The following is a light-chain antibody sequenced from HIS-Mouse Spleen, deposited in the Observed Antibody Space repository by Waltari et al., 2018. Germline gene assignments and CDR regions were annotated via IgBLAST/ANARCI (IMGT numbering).Light chain of an antibody. V-gene: IGKV3-11*01. CDR3: QQRSNWPSLT. CDR2: DAS. J-gene: IGKJ4*01. CDR1: QTVSSY. Sequence: VLTHSPATLSLSPGDSATLSCRASQTVSSYLAWYQQKPGQAPRLLIYDASNRATGIPARFSGSGSGTDFTLTISSREPEDFAVYYCQQRSNWPSLTFGGGTKVEIK.